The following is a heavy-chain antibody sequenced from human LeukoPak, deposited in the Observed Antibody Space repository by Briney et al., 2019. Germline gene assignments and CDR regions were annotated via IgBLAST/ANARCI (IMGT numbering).Heavy chain of an antibody. CDR2: MNPNSGNT. V-gene: IGHV1-8*01. Sequence: ASVKVSCKASGYTFTSYDINWVRQATGQGLEWMGWMNPNSGNTGYAQKFQGRVTMTRNTSISTAYMELSSLRSEDTAVYYCARGALGYCSSTSCYKYHWFDPWGQGTLVTVSS. D-gene: IGHD2-2*02. CDR1: GYTFTSYD. J-gene: IGHJ5*02. CDR3: ARGALGYCSSTSCYKYHWFDP.